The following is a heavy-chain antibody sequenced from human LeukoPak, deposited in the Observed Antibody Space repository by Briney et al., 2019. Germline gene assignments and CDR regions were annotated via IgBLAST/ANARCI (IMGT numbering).Heavy chain of an antibody. D-gene: IGHD1-1*01. V-gene: IGHV3-7*01. CDR2: IKQDGSEK. CDR1: GFTFSNYW. J-gene: IGHJ4*02. Sequence: SGGSLRLSCAASGFTFSNYWMSWARQAPGKGLEWVANIKQDGSEKNYVDSVKGRFTISRDNAKNSLFLQMDSLRAEDTAVYYCARALNLLDPVTLDYWGQGTLVTVSS. CDR3: ARALNLLDPVTLDY.